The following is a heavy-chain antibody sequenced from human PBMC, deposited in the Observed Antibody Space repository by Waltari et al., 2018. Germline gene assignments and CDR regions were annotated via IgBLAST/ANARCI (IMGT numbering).Heavy chain of an antibody. CDR2: IHYIGDT. J-gene: IGHJ3*02. D-gene: IGHD3-10*01. CDR3: ARAPFDMVRGFVEAFDI. Sequence: QLQLQESGPGLVEPSETLSLTCTASGDSISNNNYYWGWIRQPRGTGLQWIGSIHYIGDTYYSSSLKSRVIISVDTSKNQFSRKLSSVTAADTAVYYCARAPFDMVRGFVEAFDIWGQGTMVTVSS. V-gene: IGHV4-39*07. CDR1: GDSISNNNYY.